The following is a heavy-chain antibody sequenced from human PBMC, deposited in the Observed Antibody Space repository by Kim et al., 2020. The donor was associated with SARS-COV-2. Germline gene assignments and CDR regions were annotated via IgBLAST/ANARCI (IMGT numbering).Heavy chain of an antibody. J-gene: IGHJ4*02. V-gene: IGHV3-48*01. Sequence: ADSVNGRITVSRDNAKNSLYLQMNSLRAEDTAVYYCARDPVDSSGYFYDYWDQGTLVTVSS. CDR3: ARDPVDSSGYFYDY. D-gene: IGHD3-22*01.